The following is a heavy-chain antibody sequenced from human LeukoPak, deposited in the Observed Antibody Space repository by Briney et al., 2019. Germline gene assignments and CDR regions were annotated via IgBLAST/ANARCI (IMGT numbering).Heavy chain of an antibody. CDR1: GFTFSSYI. V-gene: IGHV3-30-3*01. CDR3: ARDEGSFVGPRDH. CDR2: MSSDGTNK. D-gene: IGHD3-9*01. Sequence: GGSLRLSCAASGFTFSSYIIHWVRQAPGKGLEWVAGMSSDGTNKHYADSVKGRFTISRDNSKRTLYLQMNGLRPEDTAVYYCARDEGSFVGPRDHWGQGTLVTVSS. J-gene: IGHJ4*02.